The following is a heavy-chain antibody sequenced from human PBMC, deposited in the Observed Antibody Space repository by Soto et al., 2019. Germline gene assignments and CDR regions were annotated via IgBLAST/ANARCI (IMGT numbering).Heavy chain of an antibody. CDR3: ARDLSPVVVVAAWRNYYYYYGMDV. D-gene: IGHD2-15*01. J-gene: IGHJ6*02. CDR1: GYTFTSYG. V-gene: IGHV1-18*01. CDR2: ISAYNGNT. Sequence: GASVKVSCKASGYTFTSYGISWVRQAPGQGLEWMGWISAYNGNTNYAQKLQGRVTMTTDTSTSTAYMELRSPRSDDTAVYYCARDLSPVVVVAAWRNYYYYYGMDVWGQGTTVTVSS.